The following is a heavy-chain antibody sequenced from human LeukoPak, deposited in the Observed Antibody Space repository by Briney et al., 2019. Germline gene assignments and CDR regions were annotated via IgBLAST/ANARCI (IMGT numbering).Heavy chain of an antibody. CDR2: ISSSSSYI. J-gene: IGHJ4*02. CDR3: ARDDGYYGSGSYYAIDY. Sequence: GESLRLTCAASGFTFRSSTMNWVRQAPGKGLEWVSSISSSSSYIYYADSMKGRFTISRDNAKNSLYLQMNSLRAEDTAVYYCARDDGYYGSGSYYAIDYWGQGTLVTVSS. V-gene: IGHV3-21*06. D-gene: IGHD3-10*01. CDR1: GFTFRSST.